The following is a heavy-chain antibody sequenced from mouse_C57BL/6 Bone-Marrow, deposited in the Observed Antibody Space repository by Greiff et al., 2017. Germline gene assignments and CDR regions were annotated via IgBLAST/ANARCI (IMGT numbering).Heavy chain of an antibody. CDR1: GFTFTDYY. J-gene: IGHJ2*01. D-gene: IGHD2-4*01. CDR3: ARFEYDGDYFDY. Sequence: EVQLQESGGGLVQPGGSLSLSCAASGFTFTDYYMSWVRQPPGKALEWLGFIRNKANGYTTEYSASVKGRFTISRDNSPSILYLQMNALRAEDSATYYGARFEYDGDYFDYWGQGTTLTVSS. CDR2: IRNKANGYTT. V-gene: IGHV7-3*01.